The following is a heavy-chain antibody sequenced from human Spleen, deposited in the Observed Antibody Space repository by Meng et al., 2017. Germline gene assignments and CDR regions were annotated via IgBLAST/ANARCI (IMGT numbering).Heavy chain of an antibody. V-gene: IGHV4-34*01. CDR2: INHRRNT. D-gene: IGHD4-11*01. Sequence: QGQLQKWGAELWKPSETLSATCVVCRGSFSDYYWMCTRQPPGKGLEWIGEINHRRNTNCTSFLESRVTISVDTSQNSLSMKLRSVIAADSAVYYYARGPTTVANDFDYWGQGTLVTVSS. CDR3: ARGPTTVANDFDY. CDR1: RGSFSDYY. J-gene: IGHJ4*02.